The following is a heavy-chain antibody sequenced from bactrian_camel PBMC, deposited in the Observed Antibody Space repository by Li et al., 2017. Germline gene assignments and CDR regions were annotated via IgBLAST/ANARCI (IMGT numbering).Heavy chain of an antibody. J-gene: IGHJ4*01. CDR1: GFTHSVCT. D-gene: IGHD3*01. V-gene: IGHV3S53*01. CDR2: IIPPGKT. Sequence: HVQLVESGGGSVQAGGSLRLSCAGSGFTHSVCTLGWHRETPGKERDLVSSIIPPGKTFYADSVAGRFTISQDNSKNRLSLQMNSLKPEDTARYYCGRGFSKGLGPNCQYNFSGRGTEVTVSPSSGRGTQVTVS.